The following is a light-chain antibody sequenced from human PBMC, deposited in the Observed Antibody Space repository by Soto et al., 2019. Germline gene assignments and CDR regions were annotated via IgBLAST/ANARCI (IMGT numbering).Light chain of an antibody. CDR1: QSVSTS. V-gene: IGKV3-15*01. CDR2: GAF. CDR3: QRYNNWPRT. J-gene: IGKJ1*01. Sequence: EIVMTQSPATLSVSPGEGATLSCRASQSVSTSLAWSQQKPGQAPRLLIYGAFARATGIPARFSGSGSGTEFTLTISSLQSEDFAVYYCQRYNNWPRTFGQGTKVEIK.